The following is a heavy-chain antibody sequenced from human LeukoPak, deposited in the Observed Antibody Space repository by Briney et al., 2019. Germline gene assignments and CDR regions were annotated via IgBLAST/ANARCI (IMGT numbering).Heavy chain of an antibody. CDR3: AKGSTFTAASSSDFDY. CDR2: ISYDGSNK. J-gene: IGHJ4*02. Sequence: PGGSLRLSCAASGFSFGGYALHWVRQAPGKGLEWVAVISYDGSNKYYADSVKGRFTISRDNSKNTLYLQMNSLRAEDTAVYYCAKGSTFTAASSSDFDYWGQGTLVTVSS. V-gene: IGHV3-30*18. D-gene: IGHD6-19*01. CDR1: GFSFGGYA.